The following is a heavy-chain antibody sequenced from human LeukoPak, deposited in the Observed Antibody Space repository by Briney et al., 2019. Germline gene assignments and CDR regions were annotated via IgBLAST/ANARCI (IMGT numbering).Heavy chain of an antibody. J-gene: IGHJ4*02. CDR3: AKDYSTVVTENFDY. CDR1: GFTFSSYA. CDR2: ISGSGGST. Sequence: GGSLRLSCAASGFTFSSYAMSWVRQAPGKGLEWVAAISGSGGSTYYADSGKGRFTISRDNSKNTLYLQMNSLRAEDTAVYYCAKDYSTVVTENFDYWGQGTLVTVSS. D-gene: IGHD4-23*01. V-gene: IGHV3-23*01.